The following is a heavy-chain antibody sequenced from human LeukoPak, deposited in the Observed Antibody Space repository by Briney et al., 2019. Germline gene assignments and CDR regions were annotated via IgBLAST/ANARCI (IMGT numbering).Heavy chain of an antibody. CDR1: GFTFSSYA. J-gene: IGHJ4*02. CDR2: ISGSGGST. V-gene: IGHV3-23*01. Sequence: GGSLRLSCAASGFTFSSYAMSWVRQAPGKGLEWVSAISGSGGSTYYADSVKGRFTISRDNSKNTLYLQINSLRAEDTAVYYCAKGAGWLTRPLRDYWGQGTLVTVSS. CDR3: AKGAGWLTRPLRDY. D-gene: IGHD6-19*01.